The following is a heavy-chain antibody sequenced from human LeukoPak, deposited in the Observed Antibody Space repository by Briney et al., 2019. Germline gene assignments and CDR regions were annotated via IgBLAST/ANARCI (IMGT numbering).Heavy chain of an antibody. CDR2: IIPIFGTA. J-gene: IGHJ6*03. CDR3: ASWGYNWNYDYYYMDV. D-gene: IGHD1-20*01. Sequence: ASVKVSCKASGGTFSSYAISWVRQAPGQGLEWMGGIIPIFGTANYAQKFQGRVTITTDESTSTAYMELSSLRSEDTAVYYYASWGYNWNYDYYYMDVWGKGTTVTVSS. V-gene: IGHV1-69*05. CDR1: GGTFSSYA.